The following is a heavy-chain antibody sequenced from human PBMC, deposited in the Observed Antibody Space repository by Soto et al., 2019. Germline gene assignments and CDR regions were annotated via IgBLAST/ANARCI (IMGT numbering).Heavy chain of an antibody. Sequence: GASVKVSCKASGYSFTSYGISWVRQAPGQGLEWMGWISAYNGNTNYAQKLQGRVTMTTDTSTSTPYMELRSLRSDDTALYYCARGHEYGDYDWFDPWGQGTLVTVSS. J-gene: IGHJ5*02. V-gene: IGHV1-18*01. CDR1: GYSFTSYG. CDR3: ARGHEYGDYDWFDP. D-gene: IGHD4-17*01. CDR2: ISAYNGNT.